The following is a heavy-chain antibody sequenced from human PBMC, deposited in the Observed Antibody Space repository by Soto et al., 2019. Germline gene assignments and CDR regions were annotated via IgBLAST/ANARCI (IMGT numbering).Heavy chain of an antibody. CDR2: INPYNANT. J-gene: IGHJ5*02. V-gene: IGHV1-18*04. Sequence: QVQLVQSGPEVKKPGASVKVSCKASGYTLTDHGISWVRQAPGQGLEWMGWINPYNANTRYGEKVQGRLTMTTDTSSTVYMELTGLTSDDTAVYYCARDWTSPSCVSSSCPRGGWFDPWGQGTLVTVSS. CDR3: ARDWTSPSCVSSSCPRGGWFDP. D-gene: IGHD2-15*01. CDR1: GYTLTDHG.